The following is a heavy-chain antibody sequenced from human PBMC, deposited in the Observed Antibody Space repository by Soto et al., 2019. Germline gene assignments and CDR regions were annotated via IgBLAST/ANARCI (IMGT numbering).Heavy chain of an antibody. CDR1: GGSFSGYY. CDR2: INHSGST. D-gene: IGHD3-10*01. Sequence: QVQLQQWGAGLLKPSETLSLTCAVYGGSFSGYYWSWIRQPPGKGLEWIGEINHSGSTNYNPSLKSRVTISVDTSKNQFSLKLSSVTAADTAVYYCARRNVLLWFGEYRNYGMDVW. J-gene: IGHJ6*01. V-gene: IGHV4-34*01. CDR3: ARRNVLLWFGEYRNYGMDV.